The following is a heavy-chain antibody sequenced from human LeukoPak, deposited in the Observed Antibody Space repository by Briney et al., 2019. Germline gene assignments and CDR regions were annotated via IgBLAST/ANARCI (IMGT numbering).Heavy chain of an antibody. CDR3: ARDQLGIPSNFDC. Sequence: GGSLRLSCAASGFTFSSHWMTWVRQAPGKGLEWVANIKEDGSEKYYVDSVKGRFTISRDNAKSSLYLQMNYLIAEDTAVYYCARDQLGIPSNFDCWGQGTLVTVSS. D-gene: IGHD7-27*01. CDR2: IKEDGSEK. V-gene: IGHV3-7*01. CDR1: GFTFSSHW. J-gene: IGHJ4*02.